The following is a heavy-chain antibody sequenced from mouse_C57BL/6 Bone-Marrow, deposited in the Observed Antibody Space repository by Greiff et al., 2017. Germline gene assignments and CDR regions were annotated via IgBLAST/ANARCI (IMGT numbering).Heavy chain of an antibody. V-gene: IGHV5-9*01. D-gene: IGHD1-1*01. Sequence: EVKLMESGGGLVKPGGSLKLSCAASGFTFSSYTMSWVRQTPEKRLEWVATISGGGGNTYYPDSVKGRFTISRDNAKNTLYLQMSSLRSEDTALYYCAGSYYGSSYKRKAYYFDDGGQGITLTVSS. CDR1: GFTFSSYT. J-gene: IGHJ2*01. CDR3: AGSYYGSSYKRKAYYFDD. CDR2: ISGGGGNT.